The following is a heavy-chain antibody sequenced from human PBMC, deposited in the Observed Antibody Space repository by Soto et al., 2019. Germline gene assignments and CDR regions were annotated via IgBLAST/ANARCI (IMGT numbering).Heavy chain of an antibody. Sequence: EVQLLESGGGLVQPGGSLRLSCAASGFTFSSYAMSWVRQAPGKGLEWVSAISGSGGSTYYADSVKGRFTISRDNSKNTLYLQMNSLRAEDTAVYYCAKPVDIVVVPAAMYFDYWGQGTLVTVSS. J-gene: IGHJ4*02. D-gene: IGHD2-2*01. CDR1: GFTFSSYA. CDR2: ISGSGGST. CDR3: AKPVDIVVVPAAMYFDY. V-gene: IGHV3-23*01.